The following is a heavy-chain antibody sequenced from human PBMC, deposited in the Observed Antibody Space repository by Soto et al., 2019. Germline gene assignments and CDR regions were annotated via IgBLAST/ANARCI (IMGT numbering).Heavy chain of an antibody. CDR3: VRGAYCSSSSCPAPFDI. CDR2: TRNKFHYYST. J-gene: IGHJ3*02. D-gene: IGHD2-2*01. CDR1: GFIFSDYY. V-gene: IGHV3-72*01. Sequence: PGGSLRLSCTASGFIFSDYYMDWVRQTPGQGLEWVARTRNKFHYYSTEYAASVKGRFSISRDDSEKSVYLQMNSLRTEDTAVYYCVRGAYCSSSSCPAPFDIWGQGTRVTVSS.